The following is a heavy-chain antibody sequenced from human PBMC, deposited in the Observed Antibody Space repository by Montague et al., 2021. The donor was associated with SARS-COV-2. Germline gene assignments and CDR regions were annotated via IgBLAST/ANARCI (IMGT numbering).Heavy chain of an antibody. CDR2: VYYNGDT. V-gene: IGHV4-59*01. CDR3: ARGCKWAHCFDY. J-gene: IGHJ4*02. CDR1: GGSLSSYY. D-gene: IGHD1-26*01. Sequence: SETLSLTCTVSGGSLSSYYWSWIRQPPGKGLEWIGYVYYNGDTNYNPSLKSRVTLSVDTSKNHFSLKVSSVTAADTAVYYCARGCKWAHCFDYWGQGTLVTVSS.